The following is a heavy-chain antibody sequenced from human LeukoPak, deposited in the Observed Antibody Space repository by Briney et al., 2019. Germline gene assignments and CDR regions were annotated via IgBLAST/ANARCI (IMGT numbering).Heavy chain of an antibody. J-gene: IGHJ4*02. V-gene: IGHV1-18*04. CDR1: GYTFGSYS. CDR3: ARDSGWELRHLFFDE. D-gene: IGHD1-26*01. CDR2: ISPSNGDT. Sequence: ASVKVSCKASGYTFGSYSISWVRRAPGQGLEWMGWISPSNGDTSYAQKVQDRVTMTTDTSTTTDYMELRSLTSDDTATYYCARDSGWELRHLFFDEWGPGTLVTVSS.